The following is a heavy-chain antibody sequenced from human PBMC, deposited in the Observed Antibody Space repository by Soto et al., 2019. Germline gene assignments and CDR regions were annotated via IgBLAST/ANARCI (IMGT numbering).Heavy chain of an antibody. Sequence: EVQLLESGGHLVQPGGSLRLSCAASGFTFSNFAMNWIRQAPGKGLEWVSGISASGGSTNYADSVRGRFTISRDNSENTLFLEMNSLRGEDTAVYYCAKALVVVAPASKFDDWSQGTLVTVSS. CDR3: AKALVVVAPASKFDD. CDR1: GFTFSNFA. J-gene: IGHJ4*02. V-gene: IGHV3-23*01. D-gene: IGHD2-15*01. CDR2: ISASGGST.